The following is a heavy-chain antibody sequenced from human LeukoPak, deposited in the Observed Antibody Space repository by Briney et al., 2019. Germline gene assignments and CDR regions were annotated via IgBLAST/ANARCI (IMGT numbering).Heavy chain of an antibody. J-gene: IGHJ3*02. CDR3: ARVRSSGWYSTPDAFDI. CDR2: ISSSSSYI. CDR1: GFTFSSYS. V-gene: IGHV3-21*01. Sequence: GGSLRLSCAASGFTFSSYSMNWVRQAPGKGLEWVSSISSSSSYIYYADSVKGRFTISRDNAKNSLYLQMNSLRAEDTAVYYCARVRSSGWYSTPDAFDIWGQGTMVTVSS. D-gene: IGHD6-19*01.